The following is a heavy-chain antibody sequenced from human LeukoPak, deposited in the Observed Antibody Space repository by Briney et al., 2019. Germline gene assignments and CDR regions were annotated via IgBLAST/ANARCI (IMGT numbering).Heavy chain of an antibody. J-gene: IGHJ4*02. CDR3: ARDYFDWNYDY. CDR1: GFTFSSYW. Sequence: GGSLRLSCAASGFTFSSYWMSWVRQAPGKGLEWVANIKQDGSEKYYVDSVKGRFTIPRDNAKNSLYLQMNSLRAEDTAVYYCARDYFDWNYDYWGQGTLVTVSS. V-gene: IGHV3-7*01. CDR2: IKQDGSEK. D-gene: IGHD1-1*01.